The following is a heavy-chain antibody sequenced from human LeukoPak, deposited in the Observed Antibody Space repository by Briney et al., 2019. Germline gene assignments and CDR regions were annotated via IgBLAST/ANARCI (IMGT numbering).Heavy chain of an antibody. CDR2: ISWNSGSI. CDR1: GFTFDDYA. CDR3: AKDIRAGDDSSGYYYDY. D-gene: IGHD3-22*01. V-gene: IGHV3-9*01. J-gene: IGHJ4*02. Sequence: PGRSLRLSCAASGFTFDDYAMHWVRQAPGKGLEAVSGISWNSGSIVYADSVKGRFTISRDNAKNSLYLQMNSLRAEDTALYYCAKDIRAGDDSSGYYYDYWGQGTLVTVSS.